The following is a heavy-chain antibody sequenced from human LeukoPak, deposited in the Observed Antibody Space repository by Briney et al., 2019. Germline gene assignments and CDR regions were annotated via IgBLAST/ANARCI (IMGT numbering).Heavy chain of an antibody. CDR2: IYYSGST. CDR1: GGSISSYY. V-gene: IGHV4-59*08. CDR3: ARGPPRDYYYYGMDV. J-gene: IGHJ6*02. Sequence: PSETLSLTCTVSGGSISSYYWSWIRQPPGKGLEWIGYIYYSGSTNYNPSLKSRVTISVDTSKNQFSLKLSSVTAADTAVYYCARGPPRDYYYYGMDVWGQGTTVTVSS.